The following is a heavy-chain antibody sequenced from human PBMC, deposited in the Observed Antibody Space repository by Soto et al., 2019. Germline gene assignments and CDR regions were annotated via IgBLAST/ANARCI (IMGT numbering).Heavy chain of an antibody. V-gene: IGHV4-31*03. CDR3: ARIGEWELDFDC. CDR2: IHYSGTP. J-gene: IGHJ4*02. D-gene: IGHD1-26*01. CDR1: GGSISSGGYY. Sequence: QVQLQESGPGLVKPSQTLSLTCTVSGGSISSGGYYWSWIRQHPGKGLEWIGYIHYSGTPYYNPSLKSRVTISVDTSNNQVSLQLSSVTAADTAVYHCARIGEWELDFDCWGQGTLVTVSS.